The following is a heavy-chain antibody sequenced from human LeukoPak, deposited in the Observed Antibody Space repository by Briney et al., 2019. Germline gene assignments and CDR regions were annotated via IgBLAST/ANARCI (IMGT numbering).Heavy chain of an antibody. CDR2: ISAYNGNT. V-gene: IGHV1-18*04. J-gene: IGHJ3*02. CDR1: GYTFSGYY. D-gene: IGHD3-10*01. Sequence: ASVKVSCKASGYTFSGYYMHWVRQAPGQGLEWMGWISAYNGNTNYAQKLQGRVTMTTDTSTSTAYMELRSLRSDDTAVYYCAKDEGRITMASDIWGQGTMVTVSS. CDR3: AKDEGRITMASDI.